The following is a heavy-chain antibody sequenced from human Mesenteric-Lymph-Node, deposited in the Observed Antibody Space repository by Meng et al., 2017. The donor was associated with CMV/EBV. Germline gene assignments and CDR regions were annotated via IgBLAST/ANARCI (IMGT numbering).Heavy chain of an antibody. CDR1: GGSFSGSY. CDR2: INHSGST. D-gene: IGHD3-9*01. J-gene: IGHJ4*02. CDR3: ARGSSYDILTGYFDY. V-gene: IGHV4-34*02. Sequence: QVTLQQWGAGQWKPSETLAVTWAVDGGSFSGSYWNWIRQSPEKGLEWIGEINHSGSTTYNPSFTSRIIISVDTSTTQISLNMSSVTAADTAVYYCARGSSYDILTGYFDYWGQGALVTVSS.